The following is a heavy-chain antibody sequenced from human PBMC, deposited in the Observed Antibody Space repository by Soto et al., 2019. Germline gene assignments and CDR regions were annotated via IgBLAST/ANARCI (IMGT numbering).Heavy chain of an antibody. CDR1: GDSLSLYY. J-gene: IGHJ5*02. D-gene: IGHD1-26*01. V-gene: IGHV4-59*01. CDR3: ARGERKVNWRPYFDT. CDR2: IYSTGSS. Sequence: SETLSLTCTASGDSLSLYYWSWIRLSPGKGLEWIGYIYSTGSSNQNPSLRDRVAVSADASKNQFYLTLSSMTAADTAVYYCARGERKVNWRPYFDTCGQGIQVTVSS.